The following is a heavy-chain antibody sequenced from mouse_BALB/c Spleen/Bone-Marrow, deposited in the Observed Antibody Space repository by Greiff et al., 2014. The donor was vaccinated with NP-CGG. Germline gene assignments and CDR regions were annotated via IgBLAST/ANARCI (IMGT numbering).Heavy chain of an antibody. CDR2: IDPENGDT. D-gene: IGHD2-1*01. V-gene: IGHV14-4*02. Sequence: EVQLVESGAGLVRSGASVKLSCTASGFNIKDYYMHWVKQRPEQGLEWIGWIDPENGDTEYAPKFQGKATMTADTSSNTAYLQLSSLTSEDTAVYYCNGNYYAMDYWGQGTSVTVSS. CDR3: NGNYYAMDY. CDR1: GFNIKDYY. J-gene: IGHJ4*01.